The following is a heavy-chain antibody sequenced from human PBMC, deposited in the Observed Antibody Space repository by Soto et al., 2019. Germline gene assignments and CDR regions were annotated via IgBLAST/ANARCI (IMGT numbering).Heavy chain of an antibody. Sequence: ASVKVSCKASGYTFTGYYMHWVRQAPGQGLEWMGWINPNSGGTNYAQKFQGWVTMTRDTSISTAYMELSRLRSDDTAVYYCKVRGVIITIDACDIWGQGTMVTGSS. CDR3: KVRGVIITIDACDI. CDR2: INPNSGGT. CDR1: GYTFTGYY. V-gene: IGHV1-2*04. J-gene: IGHJ3*02. D-gene: IGHD3-10*01.